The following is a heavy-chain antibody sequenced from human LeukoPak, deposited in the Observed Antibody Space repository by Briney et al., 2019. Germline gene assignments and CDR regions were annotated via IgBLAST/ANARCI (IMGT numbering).Heavy chain of an antibody. CDR2: IGPHSTFT. Sequence: GASMKVSCKSSGFTFTDHYIHWVRQGPGQGLEWMGYIGPHSTFTSSPQEFQGRVTMTRNTSISTAYMELSSLRSEDTAVYYCARGSYYDSSGYYYDFDYWGQGTLVTVSS. V-gene: IGHV1-8*02. D-gene: IGHD3-22*01. J-gene: IGHJ4*02. CDR3: ARGSYYDSSGYYYDFDY. CDR1: GFTFTDHY.